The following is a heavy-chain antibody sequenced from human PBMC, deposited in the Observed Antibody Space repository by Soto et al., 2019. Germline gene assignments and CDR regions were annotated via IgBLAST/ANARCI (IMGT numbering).Heavy chain of an antibody. CDR3: ARRLQYFLYYYGMDV. J-gene: IGHJ6*02. CDR1: GGSISSSSYY. Sequence: SETLSLTCTVSGGSISSSSYYWGWIRQPPGKVLDWIGSIYYSGSTYYNPSLKSRVTISVDTSKNQFSLKLSSVTAADTAVYYCARRLQYFLYYYGMDVWGQGTTVTVSS. CDR2: IYYSGST. V-gene: IGHV4-39*01. D-gene: IGHD4-4*01.